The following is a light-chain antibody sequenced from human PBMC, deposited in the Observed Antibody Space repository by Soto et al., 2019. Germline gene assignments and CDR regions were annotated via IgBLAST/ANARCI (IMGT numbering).Light chain of an antibody. J-gene: IGKJ1*01. Sequence: EIVLTQSAATLSVSPGERSTLSCRASQSVSSYLAWYQQKPGQAPRLLIYGASSRATGIPDRFSGSGSGTDFTLTISRLEPEDFAVYYCQQYGSSKTFGQGTKVDI. V-gene: IGKV3-20*01. CDR1: QSVSSY. CDR2: GAS. CDR3: QQYGSSKT.